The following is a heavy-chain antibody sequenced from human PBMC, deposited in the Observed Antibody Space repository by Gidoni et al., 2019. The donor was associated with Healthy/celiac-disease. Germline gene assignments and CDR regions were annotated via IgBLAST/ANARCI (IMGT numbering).Heavy chain of an antibody. CDR2: ISGSGGST. V-gene: IGHV3-23*01. D-gene: IGHD6-19*01. CDR3: AKPGSKAVAGTGESDY. CDR1: AFPFSSYA. J-gene: IGHJ4*02. Sequence: EVQLLESGGGLVQPGGSLRLSCAASAFPFSSYAMSWVRQAPGKGREWVSAISGSGGSTYYADSVKGRFTISRDNSKNTLYLQMNSLRAEDTAVYYCAKPGSKAVAGTGESDYWGQGTLVTVSS.